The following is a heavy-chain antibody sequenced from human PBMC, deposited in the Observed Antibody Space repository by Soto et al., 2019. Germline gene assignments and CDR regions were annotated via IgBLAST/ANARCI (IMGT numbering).Heavy chain of an antibody. D-gene: IGHD4-17*01. CDR3: GKDPNGDYVAAFAI. CDR1: GFSASSSV. Sequence: PGGSLRLACAASGFSASSSVMSWVCQAPGKGREWVSGISGSGGTTHLADSVKGRFTISRDNSRNILFLQMNSLRVEDTAVYYCGKDPNGDYVAAFAIRGPGTVVTVSS. V-gene: IGHV3-23*01. J-gene: IGHJ3*02. CDR2: ISGSGGTT.